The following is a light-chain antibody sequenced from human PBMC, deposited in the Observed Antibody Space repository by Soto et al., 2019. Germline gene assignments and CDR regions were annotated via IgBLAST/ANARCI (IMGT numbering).Light chain of an antibody. J-gene: IGLJ1*01. CDR2: SNN. V-gene: IGLV1-44*01. CDR1: SSNIGSNT. Sequence: QSVLTQPPSASGTPGQRVTISCSGSSSNIGSNTVNWYQQLPGSAPRLLMYSNNQRPSGVPDRFSGSKSGTSAPLAISGLQSEDEADYYCQSYDSGLSGSEVFGTGTKLTVL. CDR3: QSYDSGLSGSEV.